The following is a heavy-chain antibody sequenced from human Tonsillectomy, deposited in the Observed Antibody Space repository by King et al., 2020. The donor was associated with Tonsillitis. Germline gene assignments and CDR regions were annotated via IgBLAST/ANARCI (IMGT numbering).Heavy chain of an antibody. J-gene: IGHJ6*03. Sequence: QLVQSGAEVKKPGASVKVSCKASGYTFTAYYMHWVRQAPGQGLEWMGWINPNSGGTNYAQKFQGWVTMTRDTSISTAYMVLSRLRSDDTAVYYCARSILHYYYMDVWGKGTTVTVSS. V-gene: IGHV1-2*04. CDR2: INPNSGGT. CDR3: ARSILHYYYMDV. CDR1: GYTFTAYY. D-gene: IGHD2-15*01.